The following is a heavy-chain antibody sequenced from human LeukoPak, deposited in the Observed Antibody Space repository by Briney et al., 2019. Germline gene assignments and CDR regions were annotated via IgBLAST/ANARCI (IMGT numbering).Heavy chain of an antibody. CDR3: ARVTGRVVPAATDAFDI. V-gene: IGHV5-51*01. J-gene: IGHJ3*02. D-gene: IGHD2-2*01. Sequence: GESLKISCKGSGYSFTSYWIGWVRQVPGKGLEWMGISSPGDSDTRYSPSFPGQVTISADKSISTAYPQWSSLKATHSAMYYCARVTGRVVPAATDAFDIWGQGTMVTVSS. CDR2: SSPGDSDT. CDR1: GYSFTSYW.